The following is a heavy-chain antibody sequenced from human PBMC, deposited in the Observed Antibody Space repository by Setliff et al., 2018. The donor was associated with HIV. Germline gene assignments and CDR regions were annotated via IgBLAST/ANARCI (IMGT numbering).Heavy chain of an antibody. CDR3: ARRAEDLAINPPSFDYYFDY. D-gene: IGHD3-9*01. CDR1: GYRFPDFY. CDR2: INPKSGAT. V-gene: IGHV1-2*02. J-gene: IGHJ4*02. Sequence: GSSVKVSCKTFGYRFPDFYVNWVRQAPGQGLEWMGWINPKSGATKNAQKFQGRVTMTRDTSISTVYMELSSLRSDDTALYFCARRAEDLAINPPSFDYYFDYWGQGTQVTVSS.